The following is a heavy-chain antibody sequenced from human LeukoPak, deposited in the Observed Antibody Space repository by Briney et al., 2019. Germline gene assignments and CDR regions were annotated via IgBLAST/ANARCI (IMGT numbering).Heavy chain of an antibody. J-gene: IGHJ4*02. Sequence: ASVKVSCKASGYTFTTYGISWVRQAPGQGLEWMGWVSAYNGDTDYAQKFPGRVTMTTDTSTSTVYTELRSLTSDDTAVYHCARGPPYYYENNGYYSLVSHDYWGQGTLVTVS. CDR3: ARGPPYYYENNGYYSLVSHDY. D-gene: IGHD3-22*01. CDR1: GYTFTTYG. V-gene: IGHV1-18*01. CDR2: VSAYNGDT.